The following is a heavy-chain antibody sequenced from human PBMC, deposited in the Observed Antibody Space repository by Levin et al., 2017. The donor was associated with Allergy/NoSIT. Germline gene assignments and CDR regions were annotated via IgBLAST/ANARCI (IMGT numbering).Heavy chain of an antibody. Sequence: GESLKISCAASGFPVNNSYISWVRQGPGKGLEWVSVIYSVCSTYYADPAKRRFTIPRDSSKNTVYLQMNSVRAEDTAVYYCARCRWPLEHWGQGTVVAVSS. J-gene: IGHJ1*01. D-gene: IGHD5-24*01. CDR2: IYSVCST. CDR1: GFPVNNSY. V-gene: IGHV3-66*01. CDR3: ARCRWPLEH.